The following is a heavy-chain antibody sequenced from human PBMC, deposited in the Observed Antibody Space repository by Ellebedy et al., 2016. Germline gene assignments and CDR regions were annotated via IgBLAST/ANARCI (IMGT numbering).Heavy chain of an antibody. Sequence: ASVKVSXKVSGYTLTELSMHWVRQAPGKGLEWMGGFDPEDGETISAQKFQGRVTMTEDTSTDTAYMELSSLRSEDTAVYYCATDGFDVVGANFDYWGQGTLVTVSS. CDR3: ATDGFDVVGANFDY. CDR1: GYTLTELS. D-gene: IGHD1-26*01. J-gene: IGHJ4*02. CDR2: FDPEDGET. V-gene: IGHV1-24*01.